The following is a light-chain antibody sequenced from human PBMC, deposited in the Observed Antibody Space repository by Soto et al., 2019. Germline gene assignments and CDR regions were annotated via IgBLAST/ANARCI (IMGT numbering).Light chain of an antibody. CDR1: GSNS. V-gene: IGLV1-44*01. J-gene: IGLJ3*02. Sequence: QSVLTQPPSASGTPGQRVTIFCSGGSNSVKWYQQLPGTAPKLLIYSNNQRPSGVPDRFSGSKSGTSASLAISGLQSEDEADYYCAAWDDSLNGPWVFGGGTKLTVL. CDR3: AAWDDSLNGPWV. CDR2: SNN.